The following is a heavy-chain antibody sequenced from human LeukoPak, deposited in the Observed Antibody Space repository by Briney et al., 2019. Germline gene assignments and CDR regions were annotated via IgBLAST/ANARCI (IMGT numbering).Heavy chain of an antibody. V-gene: IGHV3-74*01. CDR1: GFTFTNYW. D-gene: IGHD1-26*01. CDR2: INSDGSVT. Sequence: PGGSLRLSCAASGFTFTNYWMHWVRQAPGEGLVWVSRINSDGSVTRYADSVKGRFTISRDNAKNTVFLQMNSLRTEDTAVYYCAGDRGALDYWGQGTLVTVSS. CDR3: AGDRGALDY. J-gene: IGHJ4*02.